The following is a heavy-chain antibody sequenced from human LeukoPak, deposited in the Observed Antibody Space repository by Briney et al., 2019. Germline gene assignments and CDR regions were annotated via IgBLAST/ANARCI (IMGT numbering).Heavy chain of an antibody. D-gene: IGHD6-19*01. CDR1: GFTFDDYA. CDR2: ISWNSGSI. J-gene: IGHJ4*02. Sequence: PGRSLRLSCAASGFTFDDYAMHWVRQAPGKGPEWVSGISWNSGSIGYADSVKGRFTISRDNAKNSLYLQMNSLRAEDTALYYCARTGQQWLVRFDYWGQGTLVTVSS. V-gene: IGHV3-9*01. CDR3: ARTGQQWLVRFDY.